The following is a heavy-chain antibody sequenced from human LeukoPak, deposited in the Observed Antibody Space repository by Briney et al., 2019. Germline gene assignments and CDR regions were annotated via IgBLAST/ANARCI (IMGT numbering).Heavy chain of an antibody. D-gene: IGHD4-17*01. CDR2: IHGSGGI. CDR1: GGSISSYY. J-gene: IGHJ5*02. V-gene: IGHV4-4*07. CDR3: GRGIDYGDGDFYP. Sequence: SETLSLTCTVSGGSISSYYWSWIRQPARKGLEWIGRIHGSGGINYSPSLKSRIPMPGDASRNQFSLRLRSVTAADRAVFYCGRGIDYGDGDFYPRGQRLLVTVSS.